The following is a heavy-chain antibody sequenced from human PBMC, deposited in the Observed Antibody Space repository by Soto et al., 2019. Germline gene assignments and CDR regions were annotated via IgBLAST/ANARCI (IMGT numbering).Heavy chain of an antibody. Sequence: QVQLQESGPGLVKPSENLSLTCTVSGGSISSYYWSWIRQPPGKGLEWIGYIYYSGSTNYNPSLKSRVTISVDTSKNQFSLKLSSVTAADTAVYYCARRWGAAVDYWGQGTLVTVSS. CDR3: ARRWGAAVDY. V-gene: IGHV4-59*08. J-gene: IGHJ4*02. CDR2: IYYSGST. CDR1: GGSISSYY. D-gene: IGHD1-26*01.